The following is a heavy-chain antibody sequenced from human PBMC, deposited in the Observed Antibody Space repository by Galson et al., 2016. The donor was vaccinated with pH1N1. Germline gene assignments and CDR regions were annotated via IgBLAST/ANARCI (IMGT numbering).Heavy chain of an antibody. CDR2: IIDTGTT. D-gene: IGHD5-12*01. J-gene: IGHJ4*02. CDR1: AYSVSASYA. V-gene: IGHV4-38-2*02. CDR3: ARLSIRHTPRDY. Sequence: LSLTCTVSAYSVSASYAWGWIRQPPGKGLEWIGNIIDTGTTLYNLSLKGRVTISLDTSKSQFSLRLKSVTAADTAVYYCARLSIRHTPRDYWGQGILVTVSS.